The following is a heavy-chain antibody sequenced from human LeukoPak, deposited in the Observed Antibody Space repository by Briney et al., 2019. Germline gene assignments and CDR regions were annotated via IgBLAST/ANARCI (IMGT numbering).Heavy chain of an antibody. D-gene: IGHD3-22*01. CDR1: GFTFSSYG. CDR2: ISGSGGST. V-gene: IGHV3-23*01. CDR3: AKTLYDSSGYYHRENFFDY. J-gene: IGHJ4*02. Sequence: GGTLRLSCAASGFTFSSYGMSWVRQAPGKGLEWVSAISGSGGSTYYADSAKGRFTISRDNSKNTLYLQTNSLRAEDTAVYYCAKTLYDSSGYYHRENFFDYWGQGTLVTVSS.